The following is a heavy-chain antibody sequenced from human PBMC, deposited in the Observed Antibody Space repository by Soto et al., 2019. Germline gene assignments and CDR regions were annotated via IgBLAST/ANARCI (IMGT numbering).Heavy chain of an antibody. CDR3: ATYGPDSSHFDP. D-gene: IGHD6-13*01. CDR1: GGSISSGDYY. Sequence: SETLSLTCTVSGGSISSGDYYWSWIRQPPGKGLEWIGYIYYSGSTYYNPSLKSRVTISLDTSKNQFSLELSSLRSEDTAVYYCATYGPDSSHFDPWGQGTLVTVSS. J-gene: IGHJ5*02. CDR2: IYYSGST. V-gene: IGHV4-30-4*02.